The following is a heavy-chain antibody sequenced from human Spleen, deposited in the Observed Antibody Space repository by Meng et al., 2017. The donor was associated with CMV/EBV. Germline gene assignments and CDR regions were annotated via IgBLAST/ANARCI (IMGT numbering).Heavy chain of an antibody. D-gene: IGHD4-17*01. CDR1: GFTFSSYA. CDR3: AKVNGDYDDAFDI. J-gene: IGHJ3*02. V-gene: IGHV3-23*03. CDR2: IYSGGSST. Sequence: LSLTCAASGFTFSSYAMSWVRQAPGKGLEWVSVIYSGGSSTYYADSVKGRFTISRDNSKNTLYLQMNSLRAEDTAVYYCAKVNGDYDDAFDIWGQGTMVTVSS.